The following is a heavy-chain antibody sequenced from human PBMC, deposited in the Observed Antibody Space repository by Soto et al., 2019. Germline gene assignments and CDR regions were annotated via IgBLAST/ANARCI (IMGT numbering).Heavy chain of an antibody. D-gene: IGHD1-1*01. CDR2: INSDGSST. Sequence: GGSLRLSCAASGFTFSSYWMHWVRQAPGKGLLWVSRINSDGSSTSYADSVKGRFTISRDNAKNTLYLQMNSLRAEDTAVYYCARDVHLQSFDYWGQGIVVTVSS. V-gene: IGHV3-74*01. CDR1: GFTFSSYW. J-gene: IGHJ4*02. CDR3: ARDVHLQSFDY.